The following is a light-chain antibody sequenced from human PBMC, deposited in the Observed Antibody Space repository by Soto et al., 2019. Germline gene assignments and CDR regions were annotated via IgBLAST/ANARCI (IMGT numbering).Light chain of an antibody. CDR3: SSYTTSITPVV. CDR2: EVS. J-gene: IGLJ2*01. CDR1: SSDVGGYNY. Sequence: QSVLTQPASVSGSPGQSITISCTGTSSDVGGYNYVSWYQQYPGKAPKLIIYEVSHRPSGISDRFSASKSGNTASLTISGLQAEDEADYFCSSYTTSITPVVFGGGTKLTVL. V-gene: IGLV2-14*01.